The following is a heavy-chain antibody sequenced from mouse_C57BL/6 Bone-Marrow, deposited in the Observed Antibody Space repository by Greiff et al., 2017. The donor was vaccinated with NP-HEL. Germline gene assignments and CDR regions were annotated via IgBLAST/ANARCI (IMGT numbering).Heavy chain of an antibody. Sequence: VQLKESGPELVKPGASVKISCKASGYAFSSSWMNWVKQRPGKGLEWIGRIYPGDGDTNYNGKFKGKATLTADKSSSTAYMQLSSLTSEDSAVYFCARYGSWGFAWFAYWGQGTLVTVSA. J-gene: IGHJ3*01. CDR1: GYAFSSSW. D-gene: IGHD1-1*01. CDR2: IYPGDGDT. CDR3: ARYGSWGFAWFAY. V-gene: IGHV1-82*01.